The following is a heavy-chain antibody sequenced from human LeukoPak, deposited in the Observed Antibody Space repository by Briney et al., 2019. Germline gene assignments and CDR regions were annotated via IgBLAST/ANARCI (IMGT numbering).Heavy chain of an antibody. D-gene: IGHD1-26*01. V-gene: IGHV3-23*01. CDR2: ISGSGGST. CDR1: GFTFSSYA. CDR3: AKGPGSYSSSFFDY. J-gene: IGHJ4*02. Sequence: GGSLRLPCAASGFTFSSYAMSWVRQAPGKGLEWVSAISGSGGSTYYADSVKGRFTISRDNSKNTLYLQMNSLRAEDTAVYSCAKGPGSYSSSFFDYWGQGTLVTVSS.